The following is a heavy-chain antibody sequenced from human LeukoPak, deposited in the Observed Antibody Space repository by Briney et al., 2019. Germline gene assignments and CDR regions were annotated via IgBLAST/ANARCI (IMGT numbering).Heavy chain of an antibody. Sequence: PGGSLRLSCAASGFTFSSYAMSWVRQAPGKGLEWVSAISGSGGSTYYADSVKGRFTISRDNSKNTLYLQMNSLRAEATAVYYCAKDWLTVTSNSRFDYWGQGTLVTVSS. CDR3: AKDWLTVTSNSRFDY. D-gene: IGHD4-17*01. CDR2: ISGSGGST. CDR1: GFTFSSYA. J-gene: IGHJ4*02. V-gene: IGHV3-23*01.